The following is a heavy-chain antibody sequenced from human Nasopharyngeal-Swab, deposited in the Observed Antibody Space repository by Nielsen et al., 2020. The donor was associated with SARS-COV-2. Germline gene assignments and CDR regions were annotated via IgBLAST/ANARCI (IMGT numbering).Heavy chain of an antibody. V-gene: IGHV1-8*02. CDR3: ARGQYRYSSSWYGGNWFDP. CDR1: GYTFTSYG. CDR2: MNPNSGNT. J-gene: IGHJ5*02. D-gene: IGHD6-13*01. Sequence: ASVKVSCKASGYTFTSYGISWVRQAPGQGLEWMGWMNPNSGNTGYAQKFQGRVTMTRNTSISTAYVELSSLRSEDTAVYYCARGQYRYSSSWYGGNWFDPWGQGTLVTVSS.